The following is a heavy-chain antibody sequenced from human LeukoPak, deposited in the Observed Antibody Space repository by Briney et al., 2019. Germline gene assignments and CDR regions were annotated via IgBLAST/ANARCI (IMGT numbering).Heavy chain of an antibody. V-gene: IGHV1-3*01. D-gene: IGHD6-19*01. J-gene: IGHJ4*02. CDR3: ARGEIAVAAYDY. CDR1: GYTFTSYA. Sequence: ASVKVSCKASGYTFTSYAMHWVRQAPGQRLEWMGWINAGNGNTKYSQKFQGRVTITRDTSASTAYMELSSLRSEDTVVYYCARGEIAVAAYDYWGQGTLVTVSS. CDR2: INAGNGNT.